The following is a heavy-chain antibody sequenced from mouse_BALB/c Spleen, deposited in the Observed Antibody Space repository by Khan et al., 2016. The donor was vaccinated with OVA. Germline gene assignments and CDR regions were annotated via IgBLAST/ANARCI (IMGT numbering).Heavy chain of an antibody. D-gene: IGHD2-2*01. CDR2: INPSNGGT. V-gene: IGHV1S81*02. Sequence: QVRLQQSGAELVKTGASVKLSCQASGYTFTTYYMYWVKQRPGQGLEWIGEINPSNGGTNFNEKFKSKATLTVDKSSYTAYMHLSSLTSEDSAVYYCTRSGYGSFAYWGQGTLVTVSA. J-gene: IGHJ3*01. CDR3: TRSGYGSFAY. CDR1: GYTFTTYY.